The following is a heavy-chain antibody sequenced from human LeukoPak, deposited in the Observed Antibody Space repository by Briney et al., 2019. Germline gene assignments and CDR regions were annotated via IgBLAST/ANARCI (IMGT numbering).Heavy chain of an antibody. CDR2: LYYDGTT. CDR1: ADSISKNDYY. Sequence: SETLSLTCTVSADSISKNDYYWGWIRQPPGKGLEWIGILYYDGTTYYNPSLMSRVTISVDTSKNQFSLKLSSVTAADTAVYYCARDLFGSGSLYYFDYWGQGTLVTVSS. J-gene: IGHJ4*02. V-gene: IGHV4-39*07. CDR3: ARDLFGSGSLYYFDY. D-gene: IGHD3-10*01.